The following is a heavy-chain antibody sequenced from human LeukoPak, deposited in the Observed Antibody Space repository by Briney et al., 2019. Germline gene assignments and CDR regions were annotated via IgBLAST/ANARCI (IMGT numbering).Heavy chain of an antibody. Sequence: ASVKVSCKASGYTFTSYYMHWVRQAPGQGLEWMGLINPTGDSTGYAQKFQGRVTMTRDMSTSTDYLELSSLRSEDTAVYYCARWDYYHSRTFDIWGQGTMVTVS. CDR1: GYTFTSYY. CDR3: ARWDYYHSRTFDI. V-gene: IGHV1-46*01. J-gene: IGHJ3*02. D-gene: IGHD3-22*01. CDR2: INPTGDST.